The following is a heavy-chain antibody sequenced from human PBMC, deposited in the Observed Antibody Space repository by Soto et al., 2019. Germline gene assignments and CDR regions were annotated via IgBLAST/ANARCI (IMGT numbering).Heavy chain of an antibody. D-gene: IGHD3-3*01. J-gene: IGHJ6*03. CDR3: ARLHKGEWFPTVSDYYMDV. Sequence: ASVKVSCKASGYTFTSYDINWVRQATGQGLEWMGWVNPNSGNTGYAQKFQGRVTMTRNTSISTAYMELSSLRSEDTAVYYCARLHKGEWFPTVSDYYMDVWGKGTTVTVSS. V-gene: IGHV1-8*01. CDR1: GYTFTSYD. CDR2: VNPNSGNT.